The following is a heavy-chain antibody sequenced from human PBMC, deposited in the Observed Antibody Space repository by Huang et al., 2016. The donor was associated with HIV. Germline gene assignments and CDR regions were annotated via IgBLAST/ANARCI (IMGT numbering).Heavy chain of an antibody. V-gene: IGHV1-18*01. Sequence: QVQLVQSGVEVKKPGASVKVSCKASGYTFTSFGISWVRQAPGQGLEWMGSISAYNGVTNYAQNVQGRVTMTTDTSTSTAYMELRSLRSDDTAVYYCARDSPLLGVVIVVVPTAPNAFDIWGQGTMVTVSS. CDR2: ISAYNGVT. CDR3: ARDSPLLGVVIVVVPTAPNAFDI. D-gene: IGHD2-2*01. J-gene: IGHJ3*02. CDR1: GYTFTSFG.